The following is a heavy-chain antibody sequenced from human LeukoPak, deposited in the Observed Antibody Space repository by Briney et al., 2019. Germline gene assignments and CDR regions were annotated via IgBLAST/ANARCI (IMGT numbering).Heavy chain of an antibody. CDR1: GYTFTSYY. Sequence: GASVNVSCKASGYTFTSYYMHWVRQAPGQGLEWMGLISPSGGSTSYAQKFQGRVTMTRDTSTSAVYMELSSLRSEDTAVYYCARVTRGALGYWGQGTLVTVSS. J-gene: IGHJ4*02. CDR3: ARVTRGALGY. CDR2: ISPSGGST. D-gene: IGHD3-10*01. V-gene: IGHV1-46*01.